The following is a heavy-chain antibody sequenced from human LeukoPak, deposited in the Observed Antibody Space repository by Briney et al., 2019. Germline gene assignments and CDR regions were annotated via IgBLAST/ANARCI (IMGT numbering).Heavy chain of an antibody. CDR3: AKSVSQQLANFDY. Sequence: GGSLRLSCAASGFTFSDYHMSWIRQAPGKGLEWVSYISSSGGTISYADSVKGRFTISRDNAKNSLYLQMNSLRAEDTAVYYCAKSVSQQLANFDYWGQGTLVTVSS. D-gene: IGHD6-13*01. V-gene: IGHV3-11*01. CDR1: GFTFSDYH. J-gene: IGHJ4*02. CDR2: ISSSGGTI.